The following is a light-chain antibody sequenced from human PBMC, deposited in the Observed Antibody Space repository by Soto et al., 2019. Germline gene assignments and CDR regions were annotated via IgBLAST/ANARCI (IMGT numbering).Light chain of an antibody. Sequence: QSALTQPASVSGSPGQSITISCTGTNSDVGYYNLVSWYQHHPGKAPKLMIYEVSLRPSGVSNRFSGSKSGNTASLTISGLQAEDEADYYSYSYGGTNFVVFGGGTQLTVL. CDR2: EVS. CDR3: YSYGGTNFVV. J-gene: IGLJ2*01. V-gene: IGLV2-23*02. CDR1: NSDVGYYNL.